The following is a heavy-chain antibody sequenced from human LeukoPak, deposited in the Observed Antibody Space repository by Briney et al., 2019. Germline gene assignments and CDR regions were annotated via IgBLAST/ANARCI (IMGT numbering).Heavy chain of an antibody. V-gene: IGHV1-18*01. D-gene: IGHD3-22*01. Sequence: GASVKVSCKASGYTFTSYGISWVRQAPGQGLEWMGWISAYNGNTNYAQKVQDRVNMTIEISTRTAYMELRSLRSDDTAVYYCARVRTYYYHDARGLGRVVDYWGQGTLVSVSS. CDR3: ARVRTYYYHDARGLGRVVDY. CDR1: GYTFTSYG. CDR2: ISAYNGNT. J-gene: IGHJ4*02.